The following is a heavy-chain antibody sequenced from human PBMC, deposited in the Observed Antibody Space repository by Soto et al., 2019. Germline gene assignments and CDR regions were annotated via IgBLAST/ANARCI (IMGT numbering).Heavy chain of an antibody. V-gene: IGHV1-69*13. CDR1: GGTFSSYA. Sequence: SVKVSCKASGGTFSSYAISWVRQAPGQGLEWMGGIIPIFGTANYAQKFQGRVTITADESTSTAYMELSSLRSEDTAVYYCASGYYDSSGYYPRLNWFDPWGQGTLVTVSS. J-gene: IGHJ5*02. D-gene: IGHD3-22*01. CDR2: IIPIFGTA. CDR3: ASGYYDSSGYYPRLNWFDP.